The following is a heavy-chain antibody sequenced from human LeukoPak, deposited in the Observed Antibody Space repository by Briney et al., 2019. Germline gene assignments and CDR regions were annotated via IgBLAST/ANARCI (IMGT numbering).Heavy chain of an antibody. D-gene: IGHD5-24*01. Sequence: GGSLRLSCAASGFTFSSYRMTWVRQAPGKGLEWVSSISSSSSYIYYADSVKGRFTISRDNAKNSLYLQMNSLRAEDTAVYYCARGGYNVPHDYWGQGTLVTVSS. CDR3: ARGGYNVPHDY. J-gene: IGHJ4*02. V-gene: IGHV3-21*01. CDR2: ISSSSSYI. CDR1: GFTFSSYR.